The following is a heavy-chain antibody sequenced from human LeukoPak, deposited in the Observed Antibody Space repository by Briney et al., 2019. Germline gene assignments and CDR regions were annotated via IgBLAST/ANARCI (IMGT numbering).Heavy chain of an antibody. CDR3: AKDRVTTVTTFFSQFDF. CDR1: GFTFSNYA. J-gene: IGHJ4*02. CDR2: ITGSGDKT. D-gene: IGHD4-11*01. Sequence: PGGSLRLSCAASGFTFSNYAMHWVRQVPGKGLEWVSGITGSGDKTHYTDSLKGRFTISRDNSKNTLFLQISSLRADDTAVYYCAKDRVTTVTTFFSQFDFWGQGTLVTVSS. V-gene: IGHV3-23*01.